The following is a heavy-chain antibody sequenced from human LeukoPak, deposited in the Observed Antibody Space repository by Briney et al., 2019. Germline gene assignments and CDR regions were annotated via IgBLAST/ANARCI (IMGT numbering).Heavy chain of an antibody. Sequence: SETLSLTCTVSGASISGWYWSWIRQPPGKGLEWIGSIYYSGGTYYNPSLKSRVTISVDTSKNQFSLKLSSVTAADTAVYYCARDLVHYYDSSGYYTPRNYFDYWGQGTLVTVSS. CDR3: ARDLVHYYDSSGYYTPRNYFDY. J-gene: IGHJ4*02. CDR1: GASISGWY. V-gene: IGHV4-39*07. D-gene: IGHD3-22*01. CDR2: IYYSGGT.